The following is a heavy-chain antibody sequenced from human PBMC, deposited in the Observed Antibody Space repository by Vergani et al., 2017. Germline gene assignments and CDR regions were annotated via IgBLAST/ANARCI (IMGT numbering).Heavy chain of an antibody. CDR3: AKDGKVVMTPTCY. CDR2: ISGSGGST. J-gene: IGHJ4*02. V-gene: IGHV3-23*04. Sequence: VQLVESGGGVVQPGRSLRLSCVASGFAFRTYGMHWVRQAPGKGLEWVSAISGSGGSTYYADSVKGRFTISRDNSKNTLYLRMNSLRAEDTAVYYCAKDGKVVMTPTCYWGQGTLVTVSS. CDR1: GFAFRTYG. D-gene: IGHD2-21*02.